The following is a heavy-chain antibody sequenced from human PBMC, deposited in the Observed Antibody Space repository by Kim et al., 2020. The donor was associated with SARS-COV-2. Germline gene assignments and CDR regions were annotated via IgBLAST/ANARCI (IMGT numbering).Heavy chain of an antibody. CDR2: IYYSGST. D-gene: IGHD5-18*01. CDR3: ARKYTYGPYFAY. V-gene: IGHV4-59*01. J-gene: IGHJ4*02. Sequence: SETLSLTCTVSDGSISSYYWSWIRQPPGKGLEWIGYIYYSGSTNYNPSLKSRVTISVDTSKNQFSLKLSSVTAADTAVYYCARKYTYGPYFAYWGQGTLVTVSS. CDR1: DGSISSYY.